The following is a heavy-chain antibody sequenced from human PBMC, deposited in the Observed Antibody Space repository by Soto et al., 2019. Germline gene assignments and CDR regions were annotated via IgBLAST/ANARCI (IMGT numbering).Heavy chain of an antibody. CDR1: GGSISSSSYY. CDR2: IYYSGST. V-gene: IGHV4-39*01. Sequence: PSETLSLTCTVSGGSISSSSYYWGWIRQPPGKGLEWIGSIYYSGSTYYNPSLKSRVTISVDTSKNQFSLKLSSVTAAGTAVYYCARQMWIQLSYYYYYGMDVWGQGTTVTVSS. D-gene: IGHD5-18*01. J-gene: IGHJ6*02. CDR3: ARQMWIQLSYYYYYGMDV.